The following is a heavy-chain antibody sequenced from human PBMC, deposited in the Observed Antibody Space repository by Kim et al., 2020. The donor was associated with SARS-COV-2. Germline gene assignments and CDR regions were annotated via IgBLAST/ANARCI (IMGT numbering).Heavy chain of an antibody. Sequence: YAQAFTGRFVFAVDTSVSQTYLQISSLKAEDTALYYCARVIWGSYRYTDSWGQGTLVTVSS. V-gene: IGHV7-4-1*02. J-gene: IGHJ4*02. CDR3: ARVIWGSYRYTDS. D-gene: IGHD3-16*02.